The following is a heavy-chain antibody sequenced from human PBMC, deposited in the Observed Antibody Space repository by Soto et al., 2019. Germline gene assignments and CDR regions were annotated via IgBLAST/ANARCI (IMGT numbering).Heavy chain of an antibody. CDR3: AKRLYSDFWSAYPDS. CDR2: VNGGNEKT. Sequence: EVQLLESGGGLQQPGGSLRLSCATSGFTFANHAMSWFRQAPGKGLEWVTTVNGGNEKTFYSDSVKGRFIISRDNSRETLYHQMNSLGPEDSALYWCAKRLYSDFWSAYPDSWGQGTLVTVSS. D-gene: IGHD3-3*01. V-gene: IGHV3-23*01. CDR1: GFTFANHA. J-gene: IGHJ1*01.